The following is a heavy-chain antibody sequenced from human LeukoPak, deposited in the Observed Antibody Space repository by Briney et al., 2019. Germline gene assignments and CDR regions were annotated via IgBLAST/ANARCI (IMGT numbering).Heavy chain of an antibody. CDR1: GGSFSGYY. V-gene: IGHV4-34*01. D-gene: IGHD6-13*01. CDR2: INHSGST. Sequence: SETLSLTCAVYGGSFSGYYWSWIRQPPGKGPEWIGEINHSGSTNYNPSLKSRVTISVDTSKNQFSLKLSSVTAADTAVYYCATRASSWWVYWGQGTLVTVSS. CDR3: ATRASSWWVY. J-gene: IGHJ4*02.